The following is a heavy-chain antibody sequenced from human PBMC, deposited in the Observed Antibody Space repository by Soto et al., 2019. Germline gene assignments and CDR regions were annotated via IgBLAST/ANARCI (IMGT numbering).Heavy chain of an antibody. J-gene: IGHJ5*02. CDR3: ARVDYYDSSGYPSWFDP. D-gene: IGHD3-22*01. Sequence: SETLSLTCTVSGGSISSYYWSWIRQSPGKGLEWIGYIYYSGSTNYNPSLKSRVTISVDTSKNQFSLKLSSVTAADTAVYYCARVDYYDSSGYPSWFDPWGQGTLVTVSS. CDR2: IYYSGST. V-gene: IGHV4-59*13. CDR1: GGSISSYY.